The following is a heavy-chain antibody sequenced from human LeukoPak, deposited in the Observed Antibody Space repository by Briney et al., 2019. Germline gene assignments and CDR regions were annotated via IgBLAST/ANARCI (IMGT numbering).Heavy chain of an antibody. CDR3: ARDTDIVVADPDAFDI. V-gene: IGHV3-23*01. J-gene: IGHJ3*02. Sequence: GGSLRLSCAASGFTFSSYAMSWVRQAPGKGLEWVSAISGSGGSTYYADSVKGRFTISRDNSKNTLYLQMNSLRAEDTAVYYCARDTDIVVADPDAFDIWGQGTMVTVSS. D-gene: IGHD2-2*01. CDR1: GFTFSSYA. CDR2: ISGSGGST.